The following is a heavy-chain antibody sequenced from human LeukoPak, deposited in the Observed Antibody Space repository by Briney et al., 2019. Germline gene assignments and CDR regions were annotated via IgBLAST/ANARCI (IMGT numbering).Heavy chain of an antibody. CDR3: AKDDYYDSSGYYYVSFDY. D-gene: IGHD3-22*01. Sequence: GGSLRLSCAASGFTFSSYAMSWVRQAPGKGLEWVSAISGSGGSTYYADSVKGRFTISRDNSKNTLYLQMNSLRAEDTAVYYCAKDDYYDSSGYYYVSFDYWGQGTLVTVSS. CDR1: GFTFSSYA. J-gene: IGHJ4*02. CDR2: ISGSGGST. V-gene: IGHV3-23*01.